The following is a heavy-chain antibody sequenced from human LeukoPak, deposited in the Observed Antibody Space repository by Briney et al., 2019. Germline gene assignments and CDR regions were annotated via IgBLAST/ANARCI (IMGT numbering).Heavy chain of an antibody. CDR1: GFTVSSNY. CDR2: IYSGGST. V-gene: IGHV3-53*01. J-gene: IGHJ4*02. D-gene: IGHD3-22*01. Sequence: GGSLRLSCAASGFTVSSNYMSWVRQAPGKGLEWVSVIYSGGSTYYADSVKGQFTISRDNSKNTLYLQMNSLRAEDAAVYYCARNNYYDSSGSLDYWGQGTLVTVSS. CDR3: ARNNYYDSSGSLDY.